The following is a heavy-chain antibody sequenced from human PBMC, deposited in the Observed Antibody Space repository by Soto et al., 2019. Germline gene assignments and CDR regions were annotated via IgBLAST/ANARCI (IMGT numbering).Heavy chain of an antibody. J-gene: IGHJ4*02. Sequence: QITLKESGPTLVKPTQTLTLTCTFSGFPLSTGGVGVGWIRQPPGKALEWLGFIFWDDDNRYSPSLKSRRTIPQDSSKNRVDLTITNIATVDTAACYCAHKSASQLELRNWGQGTLVTVFS. V-gene: IGHV2-5*02. CDR3: AHKSASQLELRN. CDR2: IFWDDDN. D-gene: IGHD1-1*01. CDR1: GFPLSTGGVG.